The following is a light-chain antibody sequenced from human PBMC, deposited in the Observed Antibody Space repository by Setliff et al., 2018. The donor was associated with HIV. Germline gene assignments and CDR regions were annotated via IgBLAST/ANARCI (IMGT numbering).Light chain of an antibody. V-gene: IGLV2-23*02. J-gene: IGLJ1*01. CDR3: QSYDSSLSGYV. Sequence: QSVLTQPASVSGSPGQSITISCTGTSSDVGNYNLVSWYQQHPGKAPKLMIYEVSERPSGVSNRFSGSKSGNTASLTISGLQADDEAEYYCQSYDSSLSGYVFGTGTKVTVL. CDR1: SSDVGNYNL. CDR2: EVS.